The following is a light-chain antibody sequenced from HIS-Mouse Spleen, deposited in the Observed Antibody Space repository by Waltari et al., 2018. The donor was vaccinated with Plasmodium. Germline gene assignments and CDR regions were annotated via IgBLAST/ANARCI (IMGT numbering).Light chain of an antibody. CDR2: GAS. CDR3: QQYGSSPYT. Sequence: EIVLTQYPGTLSLSPGERATLSCRASQSVSSSYLAWYQQKPGQAPRLLIDGASSRATGIPDRFSGSGSGTDFTLTISRLEPEDFAVYYCQQYGSSPYTFGQGTKLEIK. J-gene: IGKJ2*01. CDR1: QSVSSSY. V-gene: IGKV3-20*01.